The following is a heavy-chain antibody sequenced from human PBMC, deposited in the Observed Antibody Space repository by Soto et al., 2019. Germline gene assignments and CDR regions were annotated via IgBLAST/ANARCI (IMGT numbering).Heavy chain of an antibody. CDR2: MNANSGNT. CDR3: ACGVVTAMTVSGMDV. D-gene: IGHD2-21*02. J-gene: IGHJ6*02. V-gene: IGHV1-8*01. CDR1: GYTFTSYD. Sequence: ASVKVSCKASGYTFTSYDINWVRQATGQGLEWMGWMNANSGNTSYAQKFQGRVTMTTNTSISTAYMELSSLRSEDTAVYYCACGVVTAMTVSGMDVWGQGTTVTVSS.